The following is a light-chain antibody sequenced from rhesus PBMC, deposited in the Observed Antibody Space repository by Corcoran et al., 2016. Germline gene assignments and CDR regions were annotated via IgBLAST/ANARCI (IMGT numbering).Light chain of an antibody. CDR1: QGITND. J-gene: IGKJ1*01. Sequence: DIQMTQSPSSLSASVGDRVTITCRASQGITNDLAWYQQKPGETPKLLIYEASSLQSGIPSRFSGSGSGTDFTLTISSLQYEDFATYYCQHYYSTPRTFGQGTKVEIK. CDR2: EAS. V-gene: IGKV1-25*01. CDR3: QHYYSTPRT.